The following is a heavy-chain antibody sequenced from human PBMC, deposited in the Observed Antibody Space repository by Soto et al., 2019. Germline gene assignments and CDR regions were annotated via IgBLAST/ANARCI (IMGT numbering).Heavy chain of an antibody. V-gene: IGHV3-23*01. CDR2: ISGSGGNT. J-gene: IGHJ4*02. CDR1: GFTFSTYA. Sequence: VGSLRLSCAASGFTFSTYAMSWVRQAPGKGLEWVSAISGSGGNTYYTDSVKGRFTISRDISKNTLYLQMNSLRAEDTAVYYCAKGSATGIAVAGFDYWGQGTLVTVSS. CDR3: AKGSATGIAVAGFDY. D-gene: IGHD6-19*01.